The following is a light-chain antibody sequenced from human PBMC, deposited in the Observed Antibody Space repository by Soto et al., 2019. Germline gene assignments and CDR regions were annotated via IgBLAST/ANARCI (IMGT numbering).Light chain of an antibody. CDR2: EVS. V-gene: IGLV2-14*01. CDR1: SSDVGGYNY. J-gene: IGLJ3*02. CDR3: SSYTSSSTWV. Sequence: QSVLTQPASVSGSPGQSITISCTGTSSDVGGYNYVSWYQQLPGKAPKLMIYEVSNRPSGVSNRVSGSKSGNTASLTISGLQAEDEADYYCSSYTSSSTWVFGGGTKLTVL.